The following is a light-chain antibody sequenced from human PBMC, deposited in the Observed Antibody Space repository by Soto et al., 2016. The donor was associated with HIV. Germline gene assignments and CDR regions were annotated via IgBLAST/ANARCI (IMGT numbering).Light chain of an antibody. V-gene: IGLV3-19*01. Sequence: SSELTQDPTVSVALGQTVRITCQGDSLRRYYANWYQQKPGQAPVLVIYGKNNRPSGIADRFSGSGSGNTAPLTITGTQAEDEADYYCNSRDSSGSHLLFGGGTKLTVL. J-gene: IGLJ2*01. CDR1: SLRRYY. CDR3: NSRDSSGSHLL. CDR2: GKN.